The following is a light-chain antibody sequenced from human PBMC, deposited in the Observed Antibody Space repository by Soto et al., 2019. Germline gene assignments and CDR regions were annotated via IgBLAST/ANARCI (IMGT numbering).Light chain of an antibody. CDR2: AAS. CDR1: RSFSSSY. CDR3: QQYGSSPPYT. J-gene: IGKJ2*01. Sequence: EIVLTQSPDTLSLSPGERATLSCRASRSFSSSYLAWYQQKPGQAPRLLIYAASSRATGIPDRFSGSGSGTDFTITISRLEPEEFAVYYCQQYGSSPPYTFGQGNKLEIK. V-gene: IGKV3-20*01.